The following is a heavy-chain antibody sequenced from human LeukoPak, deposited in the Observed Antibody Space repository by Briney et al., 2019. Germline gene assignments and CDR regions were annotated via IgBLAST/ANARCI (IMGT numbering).Heavy chain of an antibody. D-gene: IGHD6-25*01. CDR1: AFTFSSYG. CDR3: ARFAAGGSYYYYMDV. Sequence: PGGSLRLSCAASAFTFSSYGMHWVRQAPGKGLGWVSNIGTSSTTIYYADSVKGRFTISRDNAKNSLYLQMNSLRADDTAVYYCARFAAGGSYYYYMDVWGKGTTVTVSS. J-gene: IGHJ6*03. CDR2: IGTSSTTI. V-gene: IGHV3-48*01.